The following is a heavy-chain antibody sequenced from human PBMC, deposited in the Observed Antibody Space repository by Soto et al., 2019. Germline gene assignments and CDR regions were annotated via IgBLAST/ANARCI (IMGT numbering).Heavy chain of an antibody. CDR1: GYTFTSDD. Sequence: QVQLVQSGAEVKKPGASVKVSCKASGYTFTSDDINWVRQATGQGLEWMGWMNPKSGNTGYAQKFDGRFTMTGYNSISTAYMERSSVLYDCTARYCCARMSDLGSPCKQDYWRQGTLVAVSS. CDR3: ARMSDLGSPCKQDY. CDR2: MNPKSGNT. V-gene: IGHV1-8*01. J-gene: IGHJ4*02. D-gene: IGHD6-6*01.